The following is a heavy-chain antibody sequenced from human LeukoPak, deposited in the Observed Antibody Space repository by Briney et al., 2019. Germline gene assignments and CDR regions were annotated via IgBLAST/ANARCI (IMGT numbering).Heavy chain of an antibody. CDR1: GYTFTGYY. V-gene: IGHV1-2*04. CDR2: INPNSVAT. J-gene: IGHJ5*02. Sequence: ASVKVSCKASGYTFTGYYMHWVRQAPGQGLEWMGWINPNSVATNYAQMFQGWVTMTRDTSSSTAYMELSRLRSDDTAVYYCARGEDIVVVPAGTFDPWGQGTLVTVSS. D-gene: IGHD2-2*01. CDR3: ARGEDIVVVPAGTFDP.